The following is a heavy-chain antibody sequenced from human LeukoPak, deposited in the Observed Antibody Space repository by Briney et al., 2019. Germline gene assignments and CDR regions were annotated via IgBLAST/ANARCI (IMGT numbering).Heavy chain of an antibody. CDR3: ARDLYGDYWYFDL. D-gene: IGHD4-17*01. CDR1: GFTFSSYW. J-gene: IGHJ2*01. Sequence: GGSLRLSCAASGFTFSSYWIHWVRQAPEKGLVWVSRINSDGSKIRYADSVKGRFTISRDNAKNTVYLQMNSLRAEDTAIYYCARDLYGDYWYFDLWGRGTLVTVSS. V-gene: IGHV3-74*01. CDR2: INSDGSKI.